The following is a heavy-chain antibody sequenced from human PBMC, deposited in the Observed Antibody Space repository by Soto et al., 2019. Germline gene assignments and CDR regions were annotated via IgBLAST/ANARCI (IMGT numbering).Heavy chain of an antibody. J-gene: IGHJ5*02. CDR3: AGGKGYCSSTSCYVPYWFDP. CDR1: GGKVSNYY. D-gene: IGHD2-2*01. Sequence: PGGALRLSCAASGGKVSNYYRSWIRQAPGKGLEWVSYISSSGSTIYYADSVKGRFTISRDNAKNSLYLQMNSLRAEDTAVYYCAGGKGYCSSTSCYVPYWFDPWGQGTLVTVSS. CDR2: ISSSGSTI. V-gene: IGHV3-11*01.